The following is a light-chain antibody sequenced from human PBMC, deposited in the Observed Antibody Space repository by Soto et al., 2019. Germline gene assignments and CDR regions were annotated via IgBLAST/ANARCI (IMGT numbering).Light chain of an antibody. CDR3: QQYGTSPPIT. CDR1: QSVSSSY. J-gene: IGKJ5*01. CDR2: GAS. V-gene: IGKV3-20*01. Sequence: DIVLTQSPGTLSLSPGERATLSCRASQSVSSSYLAWYQQKPGQAPRLLIYGASSRVTGIPDRFSGSGSGTDFTLTISRLEPEDFAMYYCQQYGTSPPITFGQGTRLEIK.